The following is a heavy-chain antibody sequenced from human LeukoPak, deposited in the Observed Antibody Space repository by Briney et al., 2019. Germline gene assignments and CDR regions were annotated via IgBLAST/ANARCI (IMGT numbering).Heavy chain of an antibody. J-gene: IGHJ4*02. CDR1: GFTFGDYA. CDR3: ARDATRGGDFDY. CDR2: INQDGSEI. Sequence: GGSLRLSCTASGFTFGDYAMSWVRQAPGKGLEWVANINQDGSEIYYVDSAKGRFTVSRDNAKNSLYLQMNSLRAEDTAVYYCARDATRGGDFDYWGRGTLVTVSS. V-gene: IGHV3-7*01. D-gene: IGHD3-16*01.